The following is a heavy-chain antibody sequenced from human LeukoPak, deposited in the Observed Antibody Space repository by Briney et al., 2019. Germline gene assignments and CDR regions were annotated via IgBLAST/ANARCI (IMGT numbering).Heavy chain of an antibody. Sequence: SQTLSLTCTVSGGSISSGGYYWSWIRQHPRKGLEWIGYIYYSGSTYYNPSLKSRVTISVDTSKNQFSLKLSSVTAADTAVYYCARVVGGNSVSFDYWGQGTLVTVSS. D-gene: IGHD4-23*01. CDR2: IYYSGST. J-gene: IGHJ4*02. CDR1: GGSISSGGYY. CDR3: ARVVGGNSVSFDY. V-gene: IGHV4-31*03.